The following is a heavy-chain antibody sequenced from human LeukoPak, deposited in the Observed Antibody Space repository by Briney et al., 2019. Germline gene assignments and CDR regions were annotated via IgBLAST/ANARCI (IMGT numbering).Heavy chain of an antibody. J-gene: IGHJ4*02. D-gene: IGHD3-10*01. CDR1: GFTFSSYA. Sequence: PGGSLRLSCAASGFTFSSYAMSWVRQAPGKGLEWVSAISGSGGSTYYADSVKGRFTISRDNSKNTLYLQMNSLRAEDTAVYYCAKKLWFGELLALDYWGQGTLVTVSS. V-gene: IGHV3-23*01. CDR3: AKKLWFGELLALDY. CDR2: ISGSGGST.